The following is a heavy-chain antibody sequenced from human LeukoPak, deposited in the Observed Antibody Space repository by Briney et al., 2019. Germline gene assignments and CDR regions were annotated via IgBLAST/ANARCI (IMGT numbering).Heavy chain of an antibody. CDR3: AKSKGRTTVTALDY. V-gene: IGHV3-23*01. Sequence: PGGSLRLSCAASGFTLSSYAMSWVRQAPGKGLEWVSGISGSGGSTYYADSVKGRFTISRDNSKNTLYLQMNSLRAEDTAVYYCAKSKGRTTVTALDYWGQGTLVTVSS. CDR2: ISGSGGST. D-gene: IGHD4-11*01. J-gene: IGHJ4*02. CDR1: GFTLSSYA.